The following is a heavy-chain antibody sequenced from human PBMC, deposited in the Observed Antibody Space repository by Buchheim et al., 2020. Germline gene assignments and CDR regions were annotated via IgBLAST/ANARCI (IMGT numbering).Heavy chain of an antibody. V-gene: IGHV1-8*01. Sequence: QVQLVQSGAEVKKPGASVTVSCKASGYTFTSYDINWVRQATGQGLEWMGRMNSNSGNTDYAQKLQGRVTMTRNTYIRTAYMKLSSLSSEDTAVYYCARCLVYANSFDFWGRETL. CDR1: GYTFTSYD. D-gene: IGHD2-8*01. CDR2: MNSNSGNT. J-gene: IGHJ4*02. CDR3: ARCLVYANSFDF.